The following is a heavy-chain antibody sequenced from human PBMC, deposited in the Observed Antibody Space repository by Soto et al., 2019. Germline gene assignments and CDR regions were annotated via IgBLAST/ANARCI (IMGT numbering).Heavy chain of an antibody. CDR1: GGSISSYY. V-gene: IGHV4-59*01. Sequence: LTCTVSGGSISSYYWSWIRQPPGKGLEWIGYIYYSGSTNYNPSLKSRVTISVDTSKNQFSLKLSSVTAADTAVYYCAGTYYDFSLFAPFDYWGQGTLVTVSS. CDR2: IYYSGST. CDR3: AGTYYDFSLFAPFDY. J-gene: IGHJ4*02. D-gene: IGHD3-3*01.